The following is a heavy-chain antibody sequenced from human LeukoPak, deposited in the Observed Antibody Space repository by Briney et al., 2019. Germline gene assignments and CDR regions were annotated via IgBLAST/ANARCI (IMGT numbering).Heavy chain of an antibody. V-gene: IGHV1-69*13. Sequence: GASVKVSCKASGGTFSSYAISWVGQAPGQGLEWMGGIIPIFGTANYAQKFQGRVTITADESTSTAYMELSSLRSEDTAVYYCARGPRYSYQPTGDFDIWGQGTMVTVSS. J-gene: IGHJ3*02. CDR3: ARGPRYSYQPTGDFDI. CDR1: GGTFSSYA. CDR2: IIPIFGTA. D-gene: IGHD5-18*01.